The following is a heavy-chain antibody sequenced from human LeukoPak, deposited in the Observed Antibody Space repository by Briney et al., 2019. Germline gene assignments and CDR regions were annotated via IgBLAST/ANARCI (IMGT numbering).Heavy chain of an antibody. Sequence: ASVKVSCKASGYTFTSYDINWVRQATGQGLEWMGWMNPNSGNTGYAQKFQGRVTITRNTSISTAYMELSSLRSEDTAVYYCARTVRIATLPGETKYYFDYWGQGTLVTVSS. CDR2: MNPNSGNT. D-gene: IGHD2-21*01. CDR1: GYTFTSYD. J-gene: IGHJ4*02. CDR3: ARTVRIATLPGETKYYFDY. V-gene: IGHV1-8*01.